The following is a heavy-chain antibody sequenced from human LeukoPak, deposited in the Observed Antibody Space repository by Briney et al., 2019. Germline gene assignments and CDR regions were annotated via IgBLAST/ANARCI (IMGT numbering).Heavy chain of an antibody. Sequence: KAGGSLRLSCVASGFSFSEHYMNWIRQAPGKGLEWVSYISNSSIYTNYADSVKGRFTISRDNAKNSLYLQMNSLRAEDTAVYYCARGGYCSSTSCYAVRNWFDPWGQGTLVTVSS. CDR2: ISNSSIYT. V-gene: IGHV3-11*06. CDR3: ARGGYCSSTSCYAVRNWFDP. D-gene: IGHD2-2*01. J-gene: IGHJ5*02. CDR1: GFSFSEHY.